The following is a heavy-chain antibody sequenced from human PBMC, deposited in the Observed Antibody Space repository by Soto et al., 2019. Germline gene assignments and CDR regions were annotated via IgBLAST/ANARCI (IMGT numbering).Heavy chain of an antibody. V-gene: IGHV4-30-4*08. CDR1: GGSISNDDYY. D-gene: IGHD4-17*01. CDR2: IYYNGNT. J-gene: IGHJ6*02. Sequence: QVQLQESGPGLVKPSQTLSLTCTVSGGSISNDDYYWSWIRQPPGKGLEGIGHIYYNGNTYYNPSLKSRLTMSLDTSQNQFSLHLHSVIAADSASYFCARTTTVTSSFFYYGLDVWGQGTTVTVSS. CDR3: ARTTTVTSSFFYYGLDV.